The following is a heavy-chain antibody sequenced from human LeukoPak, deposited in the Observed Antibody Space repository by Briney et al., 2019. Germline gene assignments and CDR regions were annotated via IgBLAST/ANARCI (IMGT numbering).Heavy chain of an antibody. Sequence: SVKVSCKASGGTFSSYAISWVRQAPGQGLEWMGRIIPILGIANYAQKFQGRVTITADKSTSTAYMGLSSLRSEDTAVYYCAGGGVVPAAIDYWGQGTLVTVSS. CDR2: IIPILGIA. D-gene: IGHD2-2*01. V-gene: IGHV1-69*04. J-gene: IGHJ4*02. CDR3: AGGGVVPAAIDY. CDR1: GGTFSSYA.